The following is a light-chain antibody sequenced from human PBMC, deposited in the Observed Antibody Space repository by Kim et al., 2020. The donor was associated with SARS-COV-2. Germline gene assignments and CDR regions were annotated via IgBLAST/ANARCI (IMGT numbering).Light chain of an antibody. CDR2: RNN. J-gene: IGLJ3*02. V-gene: IGLV10-54*01. CDR3: SAWDKRLGAWV. CDR1: TNNVGDQG. Sequence: QAGLTQLPSVSKGLRETATLTCTGDTNNVGDQGATWLQQHQGHPPKLLSYRNNNRPSGISERLSASRSGTAASLTITGLQPEDEADYYCSAWDKRLGAWVFGGGTKLTVL.